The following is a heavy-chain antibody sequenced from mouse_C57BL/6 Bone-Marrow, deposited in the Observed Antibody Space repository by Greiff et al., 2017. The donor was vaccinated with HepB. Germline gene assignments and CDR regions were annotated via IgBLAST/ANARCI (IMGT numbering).Heavy chain of an antibody. J-gene: IGHJ3*01. CDR3: ARRLWAWFAY. V-gene: IGHV1-64*01. D-gene: IGHD4-1*01. CDR2: IHPNSGST. Sequence: QVQLQQPGAELVKPGASVKLSWKASGYTFTSYWMHWVKQRPGQGLEWIGMIHPNSGSTNYNEKFKSKATLTVDKSSSTAYMQLSSLTSEDSAVYYCARRLWAWFAYWGQGTLVTVSA. CDR1: GYTFTSYW.